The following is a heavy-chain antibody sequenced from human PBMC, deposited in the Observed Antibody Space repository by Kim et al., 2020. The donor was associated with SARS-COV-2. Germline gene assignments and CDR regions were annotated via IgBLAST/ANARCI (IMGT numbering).Heavy chain of an antibody. D-gene: IGHD3-22*01. V-gene: IGHV1-69*01. CDR3: AREQSSGRFDY. Sequence: ANYAQKFQGRVTITADESTSTAYMELSSLRSEDTAVYYCAREQSSGRFDYWGQGTLVTVSS. CDR2: A. J-gene: IGHJ4*02.